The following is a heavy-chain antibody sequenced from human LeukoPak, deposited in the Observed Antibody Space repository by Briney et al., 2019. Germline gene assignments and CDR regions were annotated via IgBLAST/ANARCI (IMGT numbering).Heavy chain of an antibody. J-gene: IGHJ3*02. CDR1: GFTFSSYS. Sequence: GGSLRLSCAASGFTFSSYSMNWVRQAPGKGLEWVSSISSSSSYIYYADSVKGRFTVSRDNAKNSLYLQMNSLRAEDTAVYYCARADIVVVPAAKFEAFDTWGQGTMVTVSS. D-gene: IGHD2-2*01. CDR3: ARADIVVVPAAKFEAFDT. V-gene: IGHV3-21*01. CDR2: ISSSSSYI.